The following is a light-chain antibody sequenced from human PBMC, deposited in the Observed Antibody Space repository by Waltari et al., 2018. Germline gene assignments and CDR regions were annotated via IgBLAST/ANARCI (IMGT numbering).Light chain of an antibody. Sequence: NLVHRHGNATWNCYQRRPCQSPRRLFYGVSNGDSGVPDRCSGRGSGDDFTLKISRVNAEDVGFYYCRQGTHWPWTFGQGTKVEIK. J-gene: IGKJ1*01. CDR2: GVS. CDR3: RQGTHWPWT. V-gene: IGKV2-30*02. CDR1: NLVHRHGNAT.